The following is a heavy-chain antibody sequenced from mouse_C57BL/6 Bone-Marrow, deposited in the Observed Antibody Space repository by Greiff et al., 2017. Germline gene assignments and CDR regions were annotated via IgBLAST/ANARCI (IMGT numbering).Heavy chain of an antibody. D-gene: IGHD1-2*01. V-gene: IGHV1-63*01. CDR2: IYPGAGYT. J-gene: IGHJ3*01. Sequence: VQLQQSGAELVRPGTSVKMSCKASGYTFTNYGIGWAKQTPGHGLEWIGDIYPGAGYTNYNEKFKGKATLTADKSSSTAYMQFSSLTSEDSAVYYCARGSGYAFACWGQGTLVTVSA. CDR1: GYTFTNYG. CDR3: ARGSGYAFAC.